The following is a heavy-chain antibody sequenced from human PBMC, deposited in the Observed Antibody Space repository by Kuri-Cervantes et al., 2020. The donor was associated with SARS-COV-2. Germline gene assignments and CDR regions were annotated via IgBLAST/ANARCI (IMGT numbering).Heavy chain of an antibody. Sequence: SCTVSGGSISSGEYYWSWVRQPPGKGLEWIGYISYTGTTYYNSSLKSRVTISRDTSKNQFSLRLTSVTAADSAVYYCARDGGLHEGYSYGYIDYWGQGTLVTVSS. D-gene: IGHD5-18*01. CDR2: ISYTGTT. CDR1: GGSISSGEYY. V-gene: IGHV4-30-4*08. CDR3: ARDGGLHEGYSYGYIDY. J-gene: IGHJ4*02.